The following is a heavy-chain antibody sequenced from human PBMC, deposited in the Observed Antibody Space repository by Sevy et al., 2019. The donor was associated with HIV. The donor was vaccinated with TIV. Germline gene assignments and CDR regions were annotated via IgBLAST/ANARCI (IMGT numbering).Heavy chain of an antibody. D-gene: IGHD2-2*01. CDR3: ATRGVVPAAPSRSLTNYNWFDP. V-gene: IGHV4-34*01. Sequence: SETLSLTCAVYGGSFSGYYWSWIRQPPGKGLEWIGEINHSGSTNYNPSLKSRVTISVDTSKNQFSLKLSSVTAADTAVYYCATRGVVPAAPSRSLTNYNWFDPWGQGTLVTVS. J-gene: IGHJ5*02. CDR1: GGSFSGYY. CDR2: INHSGST.